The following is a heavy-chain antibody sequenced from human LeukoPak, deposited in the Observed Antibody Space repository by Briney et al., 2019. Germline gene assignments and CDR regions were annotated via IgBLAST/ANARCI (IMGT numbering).Heavy chain of an antibody. V-gene: IGHV6-1*01. J-gene: IGHJ4*02. Sequence: SQTLSLTCAISGDSVSSNSAAWNWIRQSPSSGLEWLGRTYYRSKWFSAYALSVRSRITIKPDTSKNQFTLQLNSVTPEDTAVYYCARARGYLENWGQGTLVTVSS. D-gene: IGHD2-15*01. CDR1: GDSVSSNSAA. CDR2: TYYRSKWFS. CDR3: ARARGYLEN.